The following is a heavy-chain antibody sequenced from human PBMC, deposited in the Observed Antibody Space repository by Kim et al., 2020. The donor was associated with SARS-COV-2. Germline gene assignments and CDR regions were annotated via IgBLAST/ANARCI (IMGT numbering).Heavy chain of an antibody. J-gene: IGHJ6*02. CDR1: GYTFSSFG. Sequence: ASVKVSCKTSGYTFSSFGISWVRQAPGQGLEWLGWISVYNGNTKYAQKVQGRVTVTTDTFTSTAYMELRRLRYDDTAVYYCVRDNPAAIYGMDVWGQGTTVTVSS. CDR2: ISVYNGNT. D-gene: IGHD2-2*01. CDR3: VRDNPAAIYGMDV. V-gene: IGHV1-18*01.